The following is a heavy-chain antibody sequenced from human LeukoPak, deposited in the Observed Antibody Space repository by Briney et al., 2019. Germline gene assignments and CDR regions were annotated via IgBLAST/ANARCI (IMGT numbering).Heavy chain of an antibody. CDR1: GGSVSGYY. CDR2: INHSGNT. Sequence: PSETLSLTCAVYGGSVSGYYWSWLRQSPGKGLEWIGEINHSGNTNYNPSLKSRITMSVDTSKNQFSLKLGSVTAADTAVFYCARHKTRTRAFDSWGQGTMVTVSS. J-gene: IGHJ3*02. CDR3: ARHKTRTRAFDS. D-gene: IGHD1-14*01. V-gene: IGHV4-34*01.